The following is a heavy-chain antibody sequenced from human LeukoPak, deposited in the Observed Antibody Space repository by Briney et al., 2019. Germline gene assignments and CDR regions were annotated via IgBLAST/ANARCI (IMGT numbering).Heavy chain of an antibody. Sequence: QPGGSLRLSCAASGFTFSSYGMHWVRQAPGKGLEWVAFIRYDGSNKYYADSVKGRFTISRDNSKNTLYLQMNSLRAEDTAVYYCAKDKIWSSSFNFDYWGQGTLVTVSS. D-gene: IGHD6-6*01. CDR2: IRYDGSNK. J-gene: IGHJ4*02. V-gene: IGHV3-30*02. CDR3: AKDKIWSSSFNFDY. CDR1: GFTFSSYG.